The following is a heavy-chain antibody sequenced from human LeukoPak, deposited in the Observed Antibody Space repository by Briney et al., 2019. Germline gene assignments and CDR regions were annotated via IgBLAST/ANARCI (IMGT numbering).Heavy chain of an antibody. Sequence: PGRSLRLSCTASGFTFGDYAMSWVRQAPGKGLEWVGFIRSKAYGGTTEYAASVKDRFTISRDDSKSIAYLRMNSLKTEDTAVYYCTRDWDWTDYWGQGTLVTVSS. J-gene: IGHJ4*02. CDR3: TRDWDWTDY. V-gene: IGHV3-49*04. CDR1: GFTFGDYA. D-gene: IGHD3/OR15-3a*01. CDR2: IRSKAYGGTT.